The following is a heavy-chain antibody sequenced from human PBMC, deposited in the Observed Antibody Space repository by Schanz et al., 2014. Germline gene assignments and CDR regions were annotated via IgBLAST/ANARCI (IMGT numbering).Heavy chain of an antibody. V-gene: IGHV1-69*08. CDR2: IRPLVAEG. CDR3: ARERGVRGGGVWKVNWFDP. D-gene: IGHD3-10*01. Sequence: QVQLVQSGAEVRKPGSSVRVSCKASGGSLKDLTISWVRQAPGQGLEWMGRIRPLVAEGHYAEKFKGRVTITADKSADTSYMELSSLRSEDTAVYYCARERGVRGGGVWKVNWFDPWGQGTLVTVSS. J-gene: IGHJ5*02. CDR1: GGSLKDLT.